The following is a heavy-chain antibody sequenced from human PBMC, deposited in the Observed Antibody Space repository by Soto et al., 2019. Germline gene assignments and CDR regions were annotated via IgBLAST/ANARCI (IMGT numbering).Heavy chain of an antibody. CDR3: ARDSGEVGPKGVYNWFDP. CDR1: GYTFTSYY. J-gene: IGHJ5*02. CDR2: INPGGGRT. Sequence: QVQLVQSGAEVKKPGASVKVSCKASGYTFTSYYIHWVRQAPGQGPEWMGIINPGGGRTSYAQNFQGRVTMTRDTSTSTVYMELSSLRSEDTAVYYCARDSGEVGPKGVYNWFDPWGQGTLVTVSS. D-gene: IGHD1-26*01. V-gene: IGHV1-46*01.